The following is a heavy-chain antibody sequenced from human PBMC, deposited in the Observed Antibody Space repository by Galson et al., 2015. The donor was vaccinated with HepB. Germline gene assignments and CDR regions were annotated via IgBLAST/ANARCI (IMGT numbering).Heavy chain of an antibody. D-gene: IGHD2-2*02. Sequence: SLRLSCAGSGFIFKDYALTWVRQAPGKGLQWVSGISGDNYGKYYTDSVKGRFTISRDNSNNRLYLQMTNMRADDTATYYCAKGRGWYTGFDSWGQGALITVSS. CDR2: ISGDNYGK. CDR1: GFIFKDYA. J-gene: IGHJ4*02. V-gene: IGHV3-23*01. CDR3: AKGRGWYTGFDS.